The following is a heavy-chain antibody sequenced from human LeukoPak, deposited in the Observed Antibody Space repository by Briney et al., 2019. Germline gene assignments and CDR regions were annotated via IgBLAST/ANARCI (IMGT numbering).Heavy chain of an antibody. D-gene: IGHD6-19*01. J-gene: IGHJ4*02. V-gene: IGHV3-23*01. CDR2: ISDSGYST. CDR3: ATGGSSGWSDY. Sequence: GGSLRLSCAASGFTFSSFAMSWVRQAPGKGLEWVSSISDSGYSTYYADSVKGRFTISRDNSKNTVYLQMNSLRNDDTGVFYCATGGSSGWSDYWGQGTLVTVSS. CDR1: GFTFSSFA.